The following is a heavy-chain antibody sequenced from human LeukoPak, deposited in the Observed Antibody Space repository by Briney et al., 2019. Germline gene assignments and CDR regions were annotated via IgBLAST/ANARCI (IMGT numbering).Heavy chain of an antibody. CDR3: AKDPYSGYETAYGIDY. CDR1: GFTFSSSA. D-gene: IGHD5-12*01. Sequence: RGSLRLSSAASGFTFSSSAMSGVRQAPRKGVERVSAISGSGGNTYYVDSVKGRITISRDNSKNTLYLQMNSLRAEDTAIYYCAKDPYSGYETAYGIDYWGQGTLVTVSS. J-gene: IGHJ4*02. CDR2: ISGSGGNT. V-gene: IGHV3-23*01.